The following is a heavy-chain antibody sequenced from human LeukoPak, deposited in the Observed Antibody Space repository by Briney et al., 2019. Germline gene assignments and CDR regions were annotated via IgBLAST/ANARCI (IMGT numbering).Heavy chain of an antibody. CDR1: GYTFTSYD. D-gene: IGHD1-20*01. CDR2: MNPNSGNT. CDR3: VAQGYNWNAYESLGYFDY. V-gene: IGHV1-8*01. J-gene: IGHJ4*02. Sequence: ASVKASCKASGYTFTSYDINWVRQATGQGLEWMGCMNPNSGNTGYAQKFQGRVTMTRNTSISTAYMELSSLRSEDTAVYYCVAQGYNWNAYESLGYFDYWGQGTLVTVSS.